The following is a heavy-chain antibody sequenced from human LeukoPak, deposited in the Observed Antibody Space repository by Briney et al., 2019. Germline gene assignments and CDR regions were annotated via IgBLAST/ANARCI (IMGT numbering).Heavy chain of an antibody. CDR1: GFTFSSYG. CDR2: ISGSGGST. V-gene: IGHV3-23*01. CDR3: AELGITMIGGV. Sequence: GGTLRLSCAAPGFTFSSYGMSWVRQAPGKGLEWVSAISGSGGSTYYADSVKGRFTISRDNAKNSLYLQMNSLRAEDTAVYYCAELGITMIGGVWGKGTTVTISS. J-gene: IGHJ6*04. D-gene: IGHD3-10*02.